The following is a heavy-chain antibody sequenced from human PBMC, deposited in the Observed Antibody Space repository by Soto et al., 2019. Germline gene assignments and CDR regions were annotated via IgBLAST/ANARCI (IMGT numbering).Heavy chain of an antibody. V-gene: IGHV3-33*01. Sequence: QVQLVESGGGVVQPGRSLRLSCAASGFTFSSYGMHWVRQAPGKGLEWVAVIGYDGSNKYYADSVKGRFTISRDNSKNTLYLQMNSLRAEDTAVYYCARDLLGYYGSGLPDYWGQGTLVTVSS. D-gene: IGHD3-10*01. CDR3: ARDLLGYYGSGLPDY. CDR2: IGYDGSNK. CDR1: GFTFSSYG. J-gene: IGHJ4*02.